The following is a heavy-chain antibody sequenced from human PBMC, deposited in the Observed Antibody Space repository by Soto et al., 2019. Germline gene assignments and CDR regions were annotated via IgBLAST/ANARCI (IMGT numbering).Heavy chain of an antibody. CDR2: INGYNGNT. CDR3: AASTATSSL. Sequence: QVQLVQSGAKVKKPGASVKVSCKASGYSFTNYGFSWVRQAPGQGLEWMGWINGYNGNTNYAPKLQGRFTMTTDTSTSTAYMELGSLTADDTAVYFCAASTATSSLWGQGTLVTVSS. J-gene: IGHJ4*02. D-gene: IGHD1-1*01. CDR1: GYSFTNYG. V-gene: IGHV1-18*01.